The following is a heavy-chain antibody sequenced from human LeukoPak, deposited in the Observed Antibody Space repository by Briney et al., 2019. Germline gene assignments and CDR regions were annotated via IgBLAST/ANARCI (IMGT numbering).Heavy chain of an antibody. Sequence: ASVKVSCKASGYTFTGYYMHWVRQAPGQGLEWMGWINPNSGGTNYAQKFQGRVTMTRDTSISTAYMELSRLRSDDTAVYYCARGSDVLLWFGELLDPTEAQEAYNWFDPWGQGTLVTVSS. V-gene: IGHV1-2*02. J-gene: IGHJ5*02. CDR2: INPNSGGT. CDR1: GYTFTGYY. D-gene: IGHD3-10*01. CDR3: ARGSDVLLWFGELLDPTEAQEAYNWFDP.